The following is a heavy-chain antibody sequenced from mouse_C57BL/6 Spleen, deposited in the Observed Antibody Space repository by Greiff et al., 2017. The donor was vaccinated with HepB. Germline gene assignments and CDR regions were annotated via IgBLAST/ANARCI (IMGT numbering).Heavy chain of an antibody. Sequence: VQLQQSGAELVRPGASVKLSCTASGFNIKDDYMHWVKQRPEQGREWIGWIDPENGDTEYASKFQGKATITADTSSKTAYLQLSSLTSEDTAVYYCTTGSNYPAYWGQGTLVTVSA. CDR1: GFNIKDDY. V-gene: IGHV14-4*01. J-gene: IGHJ3*01. D-gene: IGHD2-5*01. CDR3: TTGSNYPAY. CDR2: IDPENGDT.